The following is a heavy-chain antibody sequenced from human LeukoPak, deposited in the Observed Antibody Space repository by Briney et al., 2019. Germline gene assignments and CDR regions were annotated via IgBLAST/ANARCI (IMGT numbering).Heavy chain of an antibody. V-gene: IGHV3-21*01. CDR1: GFTFSSYS. J-gene: IGHJ4*02. D-gene: IGHD1-26*01. CDR3: ARDIVGVNRTIDY. CDR2: ISSSRSYI. Sequence: GRTVGLLCAASGFTFSSYSMNWVRQAPGRGLVEFSSISSSRSYIYYADSVKGGFTVSRDNAQNSLYRDEKSLSCGDRAVLFCARDIVGVNRTIDYGGQGRLVTVSS.